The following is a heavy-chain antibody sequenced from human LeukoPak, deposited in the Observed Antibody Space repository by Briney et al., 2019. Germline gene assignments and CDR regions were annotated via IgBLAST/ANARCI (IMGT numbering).Heavy chain of an antibody. Sequence: GESLRLSCAASGFTFNTYWMTWARQAPGKELEWLANIKPDGSDKYYLDSVKGRFTVSRDSAKNSLYLQMNSLRAEDTAVYYCARHLDWAFDYWGQGTLVTVSS. CDR3: ARHLDWAFDY. V-gene: IGHV3-7*01. J-gene: IGHJ4*02. CDR1: GFTFNTYW. CDR2: IKPDGSDK. D-gene: IGHD2-21*01.